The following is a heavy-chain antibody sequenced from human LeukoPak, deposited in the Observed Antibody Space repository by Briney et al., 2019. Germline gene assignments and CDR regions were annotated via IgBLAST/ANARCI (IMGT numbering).Heavy chain of an antibody. CDR2: ISRNLRPI. Sequence: PGGSLRLSCAASGFTFSSYSMNWVRQAPGKGLEWISYISRNLRPIYYADSVKGRFTISRDNAKNSLYLQMNSLRAEDTAKYYCATGELGGDYWGQGTLVTVSS. CDR1: GFTFSSYS. D-gene: IGHD1-7*01. V-gene: IGHV3-48*01. J-gene: IGHJ4*02. CDR3: ATGELGGDY.